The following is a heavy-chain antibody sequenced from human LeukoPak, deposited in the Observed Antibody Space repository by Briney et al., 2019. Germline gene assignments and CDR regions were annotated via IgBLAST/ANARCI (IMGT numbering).Heavy chain of an antibody. D-gene: IGHD2-2*01. J-gene: IGHJ4*02. CDR3: ARALVVVPAYYFDY. Sequence: SETLSLTFTVSGGSISSGSYYWSWSRQPAGKGLGWSGRIHTSGSTNYNPSLKSRVTISVDTSKNQFSLKLSSVTAADTAVYYCARALVVVPAYYFDYWGQGTLVTVSS. CDR2: IHTSGST. CDR1: GGSISSGSYY. V-gene: IGHV4-61*02.